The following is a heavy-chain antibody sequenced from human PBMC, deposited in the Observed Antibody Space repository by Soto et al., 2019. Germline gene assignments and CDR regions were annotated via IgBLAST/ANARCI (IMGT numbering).Heavy chain of an antibody. D-gene: IGHD6-19*01. CDR2: ISKDGSEQ. Sequence: QVQLVESGGGVVQPGRSLRVSCAASGFTLSDYGMHWVRQAPGKGLEWVAVISKDGSEQYYADSVKGRFTTSRDKSKNPLYLQMNRLRAEDTAVFYCAKQHSSGSHFDYWGQGALVTVSS. CDR3: AKQHSSGSHFDY. CDR1: GFTLSDYG. V-gene: IGHV3-30*18. J-gene: IGHJ4*02.